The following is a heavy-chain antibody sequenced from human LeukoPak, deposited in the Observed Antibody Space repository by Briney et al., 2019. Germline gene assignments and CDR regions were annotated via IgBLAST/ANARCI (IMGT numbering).Heavy chain of an antibody. CDR1: GGSISSGSYY. CDR3: ASGGAGTDIDY. Sequence: SETLSLTCTVSGGSISSGSYYWSWIRQPAGKGLEWIGRIYTSGSTNYNPSLKSRVTISVDTSKNQFSLKLSSVTAADTAVYYCASGGAGTDIDYWGQGTLVTVSS. D-gene: IGHD6-19*01. J-gene: IGHJ4*02. V-gene: IGHV4-61*02. CDR2: IYTSGST.